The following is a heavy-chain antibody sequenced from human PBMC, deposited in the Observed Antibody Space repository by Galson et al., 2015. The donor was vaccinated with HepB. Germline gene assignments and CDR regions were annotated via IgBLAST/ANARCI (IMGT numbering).Heavy chain of an antibody. CDR2: INPSGGST. D-gene: IGHD3-10*01. V-gene: IGHV1-46*01. J-gene: IGHJ3*02. CDR3: ARVRLIVEWFGELFHHNGDAFDI. CDR1: GYTFTSYY. Sequence: SVKVSCKASGYTFTSYYVHWVRQAPGQGLEWMGIINPSGGSTSYAQKSQGRVTMTRDTSTSTVYMELSSLRSEDTAVYYCARVRLIVEWFGELFHHNGDAFDIWGQGTMVTVSS.